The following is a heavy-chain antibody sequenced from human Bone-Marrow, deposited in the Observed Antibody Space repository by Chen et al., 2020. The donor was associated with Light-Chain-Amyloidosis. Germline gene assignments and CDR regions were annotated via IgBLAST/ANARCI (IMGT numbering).Heavy chain of an antibody. CDR2: ISPDDSDA. CDR3: ARRRDGYNFDY. Sequence: EVQLEQSGPEVKKPGESLKISCKGSGYTFPNYWIGWVRQMPGKGLEWMGVISPDDSDARYSPSFEGQVTISAGKSITTAYLQWRSLKASDTAMYYCARRRDGYNFDYWGQGTLVTVSS. CDR1: GYTFPNYW. J-gene: IGHJ4*02. D-gene: IGHD5-12*01. V-gene: IGHV5-51*01.